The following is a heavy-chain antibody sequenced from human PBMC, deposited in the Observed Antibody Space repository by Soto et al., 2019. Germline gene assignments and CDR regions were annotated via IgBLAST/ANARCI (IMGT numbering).Heavy chain of an antibody. Sequence: VQLLESGGSTVQPGGSLTLSCAASGFPFSSYAMSWVRQTPEKGLEWVAGISGGGNDRYYADFVQGRFTFSRDNSRNILYLPMHSLIAEDTAMYYCARSLCMLAPNNEPFDYWGQGTLVTVSS. J-gene: IGHJ4*02. D-gene: IGHD2-8*01. CDR1: GFPFSSYA. CDR2: ISGGGNDR. V-gene: IGHV3-23*01. CDR3: ARSLCMLAPNNEPFDY.